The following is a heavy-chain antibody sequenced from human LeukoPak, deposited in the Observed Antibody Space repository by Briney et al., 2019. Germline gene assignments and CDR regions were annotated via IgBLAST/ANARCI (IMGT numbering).Heavy chain of an antibody. J-gene: IGHJ4*02. V-gene: IGHV4-59*08. Sequence: PSETLSLTCTVSGGSISNYYWSSIRQPPGKGLEWIGHIYSSGSTTYSPSLKSRVTMSVDMSKNQFSLTLTSVTAADTAVYYCARHRSDGTYPLDYWGQGALVTVSS. CDR2: IYSSGST. D-gene: IGHD1-26*01. CDR3: ARHRSDGTYPLDY. CDR1: GGSISNYY.